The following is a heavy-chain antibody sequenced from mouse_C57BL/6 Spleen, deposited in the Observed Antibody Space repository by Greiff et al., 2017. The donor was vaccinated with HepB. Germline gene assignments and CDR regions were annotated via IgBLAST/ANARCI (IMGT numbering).Heavy chain of an antibody. CDR3: ARGSSYFDY. CDR1: GYTFTGYW. D-gene: IGHD1-1*01. Sequence: QVQLQQSGAELMKPGASVKLSCKATGYTFTGYWIEWVKQRPGHGLEWIGEILPGSGSTNSNEKFKGKATFTADTSSNTAYMQLSSLTTEDSAIYYCARGSSYFDYWGQGTTLTVSS. V-gene: IGHV1-9*01. J-gene: IGHJ2*01. CDR2: ILPGSGST.